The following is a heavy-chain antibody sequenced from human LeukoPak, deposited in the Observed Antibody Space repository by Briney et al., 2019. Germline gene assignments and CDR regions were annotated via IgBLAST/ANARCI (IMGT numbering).Heavy chain of an antibody. V-gene: IGHV4-39*01. CDR1: GGSISSSSYY. D-gene: IGHD6-13*01. J-gene: IGHJ4*02. CDR3: ARHDGYSSPLDY. Sequence: PSETLSLTCTVSGGSISSSSYYWGWIRQPPGKGLEWIGSIYYSGSTYYNPSLKSRVTMSVDTSKNQFSLKLSSVTAADTAVYYCARHDGYSSPLDYWGQGTLVTVSS. CDR2: IYYSGST.